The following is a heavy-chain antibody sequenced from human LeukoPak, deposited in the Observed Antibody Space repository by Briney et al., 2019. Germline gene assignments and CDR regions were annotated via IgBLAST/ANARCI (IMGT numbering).Heavy chain of an antibody. V-gene: IGHV3-33*01. Sequence: GGSLRLSCAASGFSFDTYAMHWVRQAPGQGLEWVAVIWYDGSNKYYADSVKGRFTISRDNSKNTLYLQMNSLRAEDTAVYYCARDMSDSSGWLLFDYWGQGTLVTVSS. CDR3: ARDMSDSSGWLLFDY. D-gene: IGHD6-19*01. J-gene: IGHJ4*02. CDR2: IWYDGSNK. CDR1: GFSFDTYA.